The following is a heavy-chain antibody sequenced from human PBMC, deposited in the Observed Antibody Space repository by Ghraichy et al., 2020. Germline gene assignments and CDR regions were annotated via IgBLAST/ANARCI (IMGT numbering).Heavy chain of an antibody. CDR1: GYTFTSYG. D-gene: IGHD4-17*01. CDR2: ISAYNGNT. V-gene: IGHV1-18*01. J-gene: IGHJ5*02. CDR3: ARDLGDYGDYAWTNWFDP. Sequence: ASVKVSCKASGYTFTSYGISWVRQAPGQGLEWMGWISAYNGNTNYAQKLQGRVTMTTDTSTSTAYMELRSLRSDDTAVYYCARDLGDYGDYAWTNWFDPWGQGTLVTVSS.